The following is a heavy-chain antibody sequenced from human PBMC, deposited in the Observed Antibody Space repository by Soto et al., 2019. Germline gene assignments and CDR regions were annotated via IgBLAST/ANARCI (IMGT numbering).Heavy chain of an antibody. V-gene: IGHV3-21*06. CDR2: ISSSSSYI. Sequence: EVQLVESGGGLVKPGGSLRLSCAASGFTFSSYSMNWVRQAPGKGLEWVSSISSSSSYIYYADSVKGRFTISRDNAKSSLYLHMNSLRAEDTAVSYCARECICGGDYGWFYPWGQGTLVTVAS. CDR1: GFTFSSYS. CDR3: ARECICGGDYGWFYP. J-gene: IGHJ5*02. D-gene: IGHD2-21*02.